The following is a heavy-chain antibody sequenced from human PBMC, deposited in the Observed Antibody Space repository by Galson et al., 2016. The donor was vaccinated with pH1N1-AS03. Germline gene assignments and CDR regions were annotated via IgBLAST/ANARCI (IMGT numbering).Heavy chain of an antibody. CDR3: IKEGNRLQSRRSDAFDI. CDR2: ISDYGINT. CDR1: GFTFSSYA. Sequence: SLRLSCAASGFTFSSYAIHWVRQAPGKGLEYVSGISDYGINTYYADPVKARFTISRDKSKNTVYLQMSSLRTEDTAVYYCIKEGNRLQSRRSDAFDIWGRGTMVTVSS. D-gene: IGHD5-18*01. J-gene: IGHJ3*02. V-gene: IGHV3-64D*06.